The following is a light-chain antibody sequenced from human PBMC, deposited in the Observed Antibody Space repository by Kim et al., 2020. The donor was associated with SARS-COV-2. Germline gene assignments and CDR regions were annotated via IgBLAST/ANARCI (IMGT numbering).Light chain of an antibody. Sequence: SPGKRATLSCRAGQSVSRDCLAWYQQKPGQPPRLFIYGASNRATDISDRFTGSGSGTDFTLTINRLEPGDSAVYYCQQYGSSPLTFGGGTKVDIK. CDR2: GAS. V-gene: IGKV3-20*01. CDR3: QQYGSSPLT. J-gene: IGKJ4*01. CDR1: QSVSRDC.